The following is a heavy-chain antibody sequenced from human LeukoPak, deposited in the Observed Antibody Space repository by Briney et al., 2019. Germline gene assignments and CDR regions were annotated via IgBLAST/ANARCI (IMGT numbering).Heavy chain of an antibody. D-gene: IGHD1-26*01. V-gene: IGHV3-30*04. Sequence: GGSLRLSCAASGFSFSNFAIHWVRQAPGKGLEWLAVISHDGATKHYADSVKGRFTISRDNSNNSLSLQMNSLNAEDTADYYCARARGRWHLLPLDFWGQGTLVTVSS. CDR3: ARARGRWHLLPLDF. J-gene: IGHJ4*02. CDR1: GFSFSNFA. CDR2: ISHDGATK.